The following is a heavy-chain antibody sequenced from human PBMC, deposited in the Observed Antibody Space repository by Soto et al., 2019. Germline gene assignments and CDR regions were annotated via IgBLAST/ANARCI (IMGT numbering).Heavy chain of an antibody. Sequence: GGSLRLSCAASGFTVSSNYMSWVRQAPGKGLEWVSVIYSGGSTYYADSVKGRFTISRDNSKNTLYLQMNSLRAEDTAVYYCARDRIVSSRPYYFDYWGQGTLVTVSS. CDR3: ARDRIVSSRPYYFDY. CDR2: IYSGGST. CDR1: GFTVSSNY. D-gene: IGHD3-16*02. J-gene: IGHJ4*02. V-gene: IGHV3-53*01.